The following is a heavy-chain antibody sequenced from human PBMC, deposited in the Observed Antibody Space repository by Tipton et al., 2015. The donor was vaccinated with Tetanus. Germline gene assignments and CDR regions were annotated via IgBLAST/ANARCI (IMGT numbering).Heavy chain of an antibody. Sequence: SLRLSCAASGFAFSSYLMTWVRQAPGKGLEWVSGISWNSGTIGYADSVKGRFTISRDNAKNSLYLQMNSLRAEDTALYYCAKGTGYYGMDVWGQGTTVTVSS. V-gene: IGHV3-9*01. CDR2: ISWNSGTI. CDR3: AKGTGYYGMDV. J-gene: IGHJ6*02. D-gene: IGHD2-8*02. CDR1: GFAFSSYL.